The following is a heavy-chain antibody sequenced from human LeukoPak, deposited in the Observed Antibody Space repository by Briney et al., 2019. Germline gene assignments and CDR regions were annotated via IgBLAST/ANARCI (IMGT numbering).Heavy chain of an antibody. CDR2: ISYDGSNK. D-gene: IGHD6-13*01. CDR1: GFTFSSYG. Sequence: GGSLRLSCAASGFTFSSYGMHWVRQAPGKGLEWVAVISYDGSNKYYADSVKGRFTISRDNSKNTLYLQMNSLRAEDTAVYYCAKERAAAGTSFDYWGQEPWSPSPQ. V-gene: IGHV3-30*18. CDR3: AKERAAAGTSFDY. J-gene: IGHJ4*01.